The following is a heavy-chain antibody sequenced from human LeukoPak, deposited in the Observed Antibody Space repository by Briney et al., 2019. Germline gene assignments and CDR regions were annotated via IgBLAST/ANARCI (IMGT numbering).Heavy chain of an antibody. V-gene: IGHV3-7*01. D-gene: IGHD3-16*01. CDR3: TRALDY. Sequence: GGSLRLSCAASGXTFSDYWMDWVRQTPGNGLEWVANIKPDGSEIYYVDSVRGRFTISRDNAKNSVYLQMNSLRAEDTAVYYCTRALDYWGQGTLVTVSS. CDR2: IKPDGSEI. CDR1: GXTFSDYW. J-gene: IGHJ4*02.